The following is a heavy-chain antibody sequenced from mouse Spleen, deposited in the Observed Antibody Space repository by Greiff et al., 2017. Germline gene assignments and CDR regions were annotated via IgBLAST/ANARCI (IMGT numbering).Heavy chain of an antibody. J-gene: IGHJ3*01. CDR3: ARSGGWGHRYDWFAY. V-gene: IGHV1-72*01. D-gene: IGHD2-14*01. CDR1: GYTFTSYW. Sequence: QVQLQQSGAELVKPGASVKLSCKASGYTFTSYWMHWVKQRPGRGLEWIGRIDPNSGGTKYNEKFKSKATLTVDKPSSTAYMQLSSLTSEDSAVYYCARSGGWGHRYDWFAYWGQGTLVTVSA. CDR2: IDPNSGGT.